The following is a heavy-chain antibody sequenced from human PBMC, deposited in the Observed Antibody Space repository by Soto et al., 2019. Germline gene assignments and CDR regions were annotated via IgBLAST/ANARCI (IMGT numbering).Heavy chain of an antibody. V-gene: IGHV1-46*01. CDR3: SRSPPWGSALGGWFDP. CDR1: GYTFTSYC. Sequence: QVQLVQSGAEVKKPGASVRVSCKASGYTFTSYCLHWVRQAPGQGLEWMGVINPGQGLAWMGIINPRRARPGDAKKFQDRVTMTIDTSTSKVYMELSSLRSEDTAMYYCSRSPPWGSALGGWFDPWGQGTLVTVSS. J-gene: IGHJ5*02. CDR2: INPRRARP. D-gene: IGHD3-16*01.